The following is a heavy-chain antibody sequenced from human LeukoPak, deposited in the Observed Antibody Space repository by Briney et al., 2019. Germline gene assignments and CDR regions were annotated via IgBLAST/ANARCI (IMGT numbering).Heavy chain of an antibody. CDR2: IYYSGST. D-gene: IGHD5-12*01. CDR3: ARDFNSGYGPFDS. CDR1: GGSISSGDYY. J-gene: IGHJ4*02. Sequence: SETLSLTCTVSGGSISSGDYYWSWIRQPPGKGLEWIGYIYYSGSTYYNPSLETRVSLSVDTSKSQFSLKVSSVTAADTAVYYCARDFNSGYGPFDSWGQGTLVTVSS. V-gene: IGHV4-30-4*01.